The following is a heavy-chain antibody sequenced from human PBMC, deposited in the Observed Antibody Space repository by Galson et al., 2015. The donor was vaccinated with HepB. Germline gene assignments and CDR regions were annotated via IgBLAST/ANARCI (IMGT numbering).Heavy chain of an antibody. D-gene: IGHD2-15*01. CDR1: GFTFSNYP. V-gene: IGHV3-64*01. CDR2: ITSNGGST. CDR3: ARVGCSGGSRSYWYFDL. J-gene: IGHJ2*01. Sequence: SLRLSCAASGFTFSNYPMHWVRQAPGKGLEYVSAITSNGGSTYYANSVKGRFTISRDNSKNTLYLQMGSLRVEDMAVYYCARVGCSGGSRSYWYFDLWGRGTLVTVSS.